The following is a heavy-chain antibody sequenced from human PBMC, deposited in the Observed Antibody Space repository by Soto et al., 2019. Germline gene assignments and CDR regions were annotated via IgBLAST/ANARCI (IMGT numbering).Heavy chain of an antibody. CDR1: GYTFTNSD. J-gene: IGHJ4*02. CDR2: MNPDSGHA. CDR3: ARRPHCSGGICYYGLDN. V-gene: IGHV1-8*01. D-gene: IGHD2-15*01. Sequence: GASVKASCKASGYTFTNSDINWVRQAPGQGLEWMGWMNPDSGHAAYAQKFQGRVTLTTSTSTSTVYMEMRSLGSEDTAVYYCARRPHCSGGICYYGLDNWGQGTLVTVSS.